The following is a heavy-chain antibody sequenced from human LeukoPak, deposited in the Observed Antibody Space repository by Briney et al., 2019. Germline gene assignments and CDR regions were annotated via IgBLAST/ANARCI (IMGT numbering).Heavy chain of an antibody. J-gene: IGHJ6*02. V-gene: IGHV4-59*08. CDR1: GGSISSYY. CDR3: ARHGTASYYYYAMDV. CDR2: IYYSANT. D-gene: IGHD1/OR15-1a*01. Sequence: SETLSLTCTVSGGSISSYYWSWIRQPPGKGLEWIGYIYYSANTNYNPSLKSRVTISVDTSKNQFSLRLSTVTAADTAVYYCARHGTASYYYYAMDVWGQGTTVTVSS.